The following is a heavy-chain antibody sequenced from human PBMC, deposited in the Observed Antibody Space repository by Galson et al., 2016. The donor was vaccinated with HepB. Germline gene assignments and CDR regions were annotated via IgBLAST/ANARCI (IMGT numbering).Heavy chain of an antibody. Sequence: SCKASGVTFSSSAEQWVRQTRGQRLEWIGGIVVGSGDTNSAQKFQERVTITRDMSTSTAYMELSSLRSEDTAVYYCAADRYCGGHCYSSDAFDIWGQGTMVTVSS. V-gene: IGHV1-58*01. J-gene: IGHJ3*02. CDR2: IVVGSGDT. D-gene: IGHD2-21*01. CDR1: GVTFSSSA. CDR3: AADRYCGGHCYSSDAFDI.